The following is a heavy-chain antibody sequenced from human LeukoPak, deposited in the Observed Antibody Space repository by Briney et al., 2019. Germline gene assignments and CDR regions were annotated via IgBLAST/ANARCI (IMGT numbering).Heavy chain of an antibody. CDR1: GYSFARYW. CDR3: ARHIYSYDFMIYYMDV. Sequence: GESLKISCKGSGYSFARYWIGWVRPMPGKGLEWMGIIYPDDSGTRYSPSFQGQVTISADKSLSTAYLQWSSLKASDTAMYYCARHIYSYDFMIYYMDVWGKGTTVTVSS. J-gene: IGHJ6*03. V-gene: IGHV5-51*01. CDR2: IYPDDSGT. D-gene: IGHD5-18*01.